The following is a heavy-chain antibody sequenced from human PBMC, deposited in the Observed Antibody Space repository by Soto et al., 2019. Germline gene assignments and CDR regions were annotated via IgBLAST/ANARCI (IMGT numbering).Heavy chain of an antibody. J-gene: IGHJ1*01. CDR2: IYYSGST. V-gene: IGHV4-30-4*01. CDR1: GGSISSGDYY. Sequence: QVQLQESGPGLVKPSQTLSLTCTVSGGSISSGDYYWSWIRQPPGKGLEWIGYIYYSGSTYYNPSLTSRVTISVDTSKTQFSLKLSSVTAADTAVYYCARVLAYDSSGYYTEYFQHWGQGTLVTVSS. D-gene: IGHD3-22*01. CDR3: ARVLAYDSSGYYTEYFQH.